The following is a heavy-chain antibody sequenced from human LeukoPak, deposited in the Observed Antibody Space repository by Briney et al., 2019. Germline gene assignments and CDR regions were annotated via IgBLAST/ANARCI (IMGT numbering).Heavy chain of an antibody. CDR1: GFTFSSSA. J-gene: IGHJ4*02. V-gene: IGHV3-23*01. D-gene: IGHD5-12*01. Sequence: GGSLRLSCAASGFTFSSSAMSWVRQAPGKGLEWVSAISNNGGYTYYADSVQGRFTIARDNSKSTLCLQMNSLRAEDTAVYYCAHVDIVAIPLGYWGQGTLVTVSS. CDR2: ISNNGGYT. CDR3: AHVDIVAIPLGY.